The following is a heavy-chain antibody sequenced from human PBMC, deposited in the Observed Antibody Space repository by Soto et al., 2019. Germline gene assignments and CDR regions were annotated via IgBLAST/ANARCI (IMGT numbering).Heavy chain of an antibody. CDR1: GGSFSGYY. V-gene: IGHV4-34*01. CDR3: ARVPRAYYGSGSYYT. Sequence: QVQLQQWGAGLLKPSETLSLTCAVYGGSFSGYYWSWIRQPPGKGLEWIGEINHSGSTNYNPSLKSRVTISVDTSKNQFSLKLSSVTAADTAVYYCARVPRAYYGSGSYYTWGQGTLVTVSS. J-gene: IGHJ4*02. CDR2: INHSGST. D-gene: IGHD3-10*01.